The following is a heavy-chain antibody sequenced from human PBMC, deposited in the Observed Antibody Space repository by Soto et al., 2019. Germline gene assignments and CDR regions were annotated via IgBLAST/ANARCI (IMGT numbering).Heavy chain of an antibody. CDR1: GFTFSSYW. J-gene: IGHJ6*04. Sequence: GGSLRLSCAASGFTFSSYWMHWVRQAPGKGLVWVSRINSDGSSTSYADSVKGRFTISRDNAKNTLYLQMNSLRAEDTAVYYCAREISSSWTTLGYYYYYGMDVWGKGTTVTVSS. D-gene: IGHD6-13*01. CDR3: AREISSSWTTLGYYYYYGMDV. V-gene: IGHV3-74*01. CDR2: INSDGSST.